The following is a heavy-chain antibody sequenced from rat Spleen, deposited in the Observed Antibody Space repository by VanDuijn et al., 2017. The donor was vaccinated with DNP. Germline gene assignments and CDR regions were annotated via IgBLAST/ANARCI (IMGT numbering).Heavy chain of an antibody. CDR3: ASYFYDGYFAMDA. CDR1: GYSITSSYR. Sequence: EVQLQESGPGLVEPSQSLSLTCSVTGYSITSSYRWNWIRKFPGNKLEWMGFISSAGSTSYNPSLKSRVSISRDTSKNQFFLQLNSLTAEDTATYYCASYFYDGYFAMDAWGQGTSVTVSS. CDR2: ISSAGST. V-gene: IGHV3-3*01. D-gene: IGHD1-12*03. J-gene: IGHJ4*01.